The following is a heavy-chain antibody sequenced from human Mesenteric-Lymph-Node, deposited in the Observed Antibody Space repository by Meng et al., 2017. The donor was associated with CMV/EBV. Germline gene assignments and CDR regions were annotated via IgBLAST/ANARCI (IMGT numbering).Heavy chain of an antibody. CDR1: GFTFSSYW. CDR2: IKQDGSEK. V-gene: IGHV3-7*03. D-gene: IGHD2-2*01. J-gene: IGHJ6*02. CDR3: AKSSGGRIIVVVPAATYYGMDV. Sequence: GESLKISCAASGFTFSSYWMSWVRQAPGKGLEWVANIKQDGSEKYYVDSVKGRFTISRDNSKNTLYLQMNSLRAEDTAVYYCAKSSGGRIIVVVPAATYYGMDVWGQGTTVTVSS.